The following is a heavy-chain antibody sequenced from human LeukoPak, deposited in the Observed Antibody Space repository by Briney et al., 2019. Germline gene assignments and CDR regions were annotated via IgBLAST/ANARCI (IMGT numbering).Heavy chain of an antibody. J-gene: IGHJ4*02. CDR1: GFTFSSYG. Sequence: AGGSLRLSCAASGFTFSSYGMHWVRQAPGKGLEWVAVISYDGSNKYYADSVKGRFTISRDNSKNTLYLQMSSLRAEDTAVYYCAKGRVVAANYFDYWGQGTLVTVSS. V-gene: IGHV3-30*18. CDR2: ISYDGSNK. D-gene: IGHD2-15*01. CDR3: AKGRVVAANYFDY.